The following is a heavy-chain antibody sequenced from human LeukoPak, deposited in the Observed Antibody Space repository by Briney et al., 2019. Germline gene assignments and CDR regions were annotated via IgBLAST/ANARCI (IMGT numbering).Heavy chain of an antibody. CDR2: INHSGST. D-gene: IGHD3-10*01. J-gene: IGHJ3*02. Sequence: PSETLSLTCAVYGGSFSGYYWSWIRQPPGEGLEWIGEINHSGSTNYNPSLKSRVTISVDTSKNQFSLKLSSVTAADTAVYYCARGRPDYYGSGSYLFAFDIWGQGTMVTVSS. V-gene: IGHV4-34*01. CDR3: ARGRPDYYGSGSYLFAFDI. CDR1: GGSFSGYY.